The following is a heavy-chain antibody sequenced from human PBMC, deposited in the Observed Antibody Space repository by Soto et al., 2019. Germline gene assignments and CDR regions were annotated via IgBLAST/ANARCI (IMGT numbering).Heavy chain of an antibody. CDR3: ARDQGFSSGWYEGYSYYGTHV. V-gene: IGHV3-48*03. Sequence: PGGSLRLCCAASGFTFSSYEMNWVRQAPGKGLEWVSYISSSGSTIYYADSVKGRFTISRDNAKNSLYLQMNSLRAEDTAVYYCARDQGFSSGWYEGYSYYGTHVRGQAAT. CDR1: GFTFSSYE. CDR2: ISSSGSTI. J-gene: IGHJ6*02. D-gene: IGHD6-19*01.